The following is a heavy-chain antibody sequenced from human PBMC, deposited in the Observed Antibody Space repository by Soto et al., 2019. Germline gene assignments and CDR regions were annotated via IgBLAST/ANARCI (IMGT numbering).Heavy chain of an antibody. Sequence: QLQLQESGPGLVKPSETLSLTCTVSGGSISSSSYYWGWIRQPPGKGLEGVGSIYYSGSTYYNPSLKSRVTISVDTSKNQFSLKLSSVTAADTAVYYCARGLDIVVVVAATVFDYWGQGTLVTVSS. CDR2: IYYSGST. CDR3: ARGLDIVVVVAATVFDY. D-gene: IGHD2-15*01. V-gene: IGHV4-39*01. J-gene: IGHJ4*02. CDR1: GGSISSSSYY.